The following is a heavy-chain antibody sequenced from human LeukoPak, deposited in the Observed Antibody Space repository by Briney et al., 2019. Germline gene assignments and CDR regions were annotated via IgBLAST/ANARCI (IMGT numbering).Heavy chain of an antibody. Sequence: PSETLSLTCAVYGGSFGGYYWSWIRQPPGKGLEWIGEINHSGSTNYNPSLKSRVTISVDTSKNQFSLKLSSVTAADTAVYYCARGHSSSWPYFDYWGQGTLVTVSP. CDR1: GGSFGGYY. D-gene: IGHD6-13*01. J-gene: IGHJ4*02. CDR2: INHSGST. V-gene: IGHV4-34*01. CDR3: ARGHSSSWPYFDY.